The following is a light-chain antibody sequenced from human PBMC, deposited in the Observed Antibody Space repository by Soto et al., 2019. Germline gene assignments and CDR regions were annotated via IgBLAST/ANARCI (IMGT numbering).Light chain of an antibody. V-gene: IGLV2-18*02. CDR1: STDFVSYNR. CDR2: EVS. CDR3: ISYTSSSTSYV. J-gene: IGLJ1*01. Sequence: QSALTQPPSVSGSPGQSVTISCTGTSTDFVSYNRVSWYQQPPGTAPKLIIYEVSNRPSGVSNRFSGSKSGSTASLTISGLQAEDEADYYCISYTSSSTSYVFGTGTKLTVL.